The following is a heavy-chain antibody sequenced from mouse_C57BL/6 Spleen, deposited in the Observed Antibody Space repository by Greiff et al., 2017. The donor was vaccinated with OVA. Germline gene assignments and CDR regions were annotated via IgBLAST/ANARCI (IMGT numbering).Heavy chain of an antibody. D-gene: IGHD4-1*01. J-gene: IGHJ2*01. Sequence: QVQLQQPGAELVMPGASVKLSCKASGYTFTSYWMHWVKQRPGQGLEWIGEIDPSDSYTNYNQKFKGKSTLTVDKSSSTAYMQRSSLTSGDSAFYYCARLGLDYWGQGTTLTVSS. CDR1: GYTFTSYW. CDR3: ARLGLDY. CDR2: IDPSDSYT. V-gene: IGHV1-69*01.